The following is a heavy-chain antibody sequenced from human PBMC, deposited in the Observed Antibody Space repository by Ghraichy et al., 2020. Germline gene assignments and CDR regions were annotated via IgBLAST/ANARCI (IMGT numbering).Heavy chain of an antibody. J-gene: IGHJ5*01. V-gene: IGHV5-51*01. D-gene: IGHD3-10*01. CDR3: ARSPKFYYGSGSYFIPTYFDS. Sequence: GESLNISCKGSGYSFTSYWIGWVRQMPGKGLEWMGIIYPGDSDIRYSPSFQGQVTISADKSINTAYLKWSSLKASDTAMYYCARSPKFYYGSGSYFIPTYFDSWGQGTLVTVSS. CDR1: GYSFTSYW. CDR2: IYPGDSDI.